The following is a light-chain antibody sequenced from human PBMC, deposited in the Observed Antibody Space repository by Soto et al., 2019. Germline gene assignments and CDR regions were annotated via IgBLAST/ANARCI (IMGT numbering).Light chain of an antibody. CDR2: GAF. V-gene: IGKV3-15*01. Sequence: EIVMTQSPATLSLSPGEVATVSCRASQSVSSHLAWYQHKPGQAPRLLFYGAFIRATGIPARFSGSGSGTEFTLTISSLQSEDFAVYYCQHYNNWPPWTFGQGTKVDIK. CDR3: QHYNNWPPWT. J-gene: IGKJ1*01. CDR1: QSVSSH.